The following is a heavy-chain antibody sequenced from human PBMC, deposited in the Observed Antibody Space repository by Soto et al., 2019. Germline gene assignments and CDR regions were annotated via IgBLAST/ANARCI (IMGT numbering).Heavy chain of an antibody. D-gene: IGHD3-16*01. CDR3: AREDKGGPDY. CDR2: IKQDGSEM. CDR1: GFTFSYYF. V-gene: IGHV3-7*01. J-gene: IGHJ4*02. Sequence: GGSLRLSCTASGFTFSYYFMTWVRQAPGKGLEWVANIKQDGSEMYLVDSVKGRFTISRDNAKNSLYLQMNSLRAEDTAVYYCAREDKGGPDYWGQGTLVTVSS.